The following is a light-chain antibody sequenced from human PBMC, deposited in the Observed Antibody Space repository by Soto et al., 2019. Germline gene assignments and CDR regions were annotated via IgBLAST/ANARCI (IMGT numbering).Light chain of an antibody. CDR3: QHYNSYPLT. J-gene: IGKJ1*01. CDR1: QTISSW. V-gene: IGKV1-5*01. Sequence: DIQMTQSPSTLSASVGDRVTITCRASQTISSWLAWYQQMPGKAPKVLIHDASILERGVPSRFTGSGSGIEFTLTISSLQPDDFAPYYCQHYNSYPLTLGQGTKVDIK. CDR2: DAS.